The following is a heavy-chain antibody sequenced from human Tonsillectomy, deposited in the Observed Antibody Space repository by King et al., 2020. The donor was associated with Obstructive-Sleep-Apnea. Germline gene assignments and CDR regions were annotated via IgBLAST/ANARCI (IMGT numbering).Heavy chain of an antibody. CDR1: GFTFSSYA. D-gene: IGHD3-22*01. V-gene: IGHV3-30-3*01. CDR2: ISYDGSNK. CDR3: AREADSSKYYFDY. J-gene: IGHJ4*02. Sequence: VQLVESGGGVVQPGRSLRLSCAASGFTFSSYAMHWVRQAPGKGLEWVAVISYDGSNKYYADSVKGRFTISRDNSKNTLYLQMNSLRAEDTAVYYCAREADSSKYYFDYWGQGTLVTVSS.